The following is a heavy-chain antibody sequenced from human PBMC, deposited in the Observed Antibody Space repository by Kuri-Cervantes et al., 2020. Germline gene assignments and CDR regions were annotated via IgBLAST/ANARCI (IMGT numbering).Heavy chain of an antibody. V-gene: IGHV4-59*11. CDR1: GGSISSHY. D-gene: IGHD2-15*01. CDR2: VYYSGST. CDR3: ARDSRVGWFDP. J-gene: IGHJ5*02. Sequence: SETLSLTCTVSGGSISSHYWSWFRQPPGKGLEYIGYVYYSGSTNYNPSLKSRVTISVDTSRNQFSLKLDSVTAADTAVYYCARDSRVGWFDPWGQGTLVTVSS.